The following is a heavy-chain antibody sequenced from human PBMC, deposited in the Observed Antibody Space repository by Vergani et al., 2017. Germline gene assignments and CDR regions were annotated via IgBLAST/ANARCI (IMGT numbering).Heavy chain of an antibody. D-gene: IGHD2-2*01. V-gene: IGHV3-23*01. J-gene: IGHJ4*02. Sequence: EVQLLDSGGGLVQPGGSLRLSCAASGFTFSTCATSWVRQAPGKGLEWVSAISGHGDNIFYADSVKGRFTISRDNSKNTLFLQMNSLRVEDTAIYYCAKKHCSSTSCPFDSWGQGTLVTVSS. CDR3: AKKHCSSTSCPFDS. CDR2: ISGHGDNI. CDR1: GFTFSTCA.